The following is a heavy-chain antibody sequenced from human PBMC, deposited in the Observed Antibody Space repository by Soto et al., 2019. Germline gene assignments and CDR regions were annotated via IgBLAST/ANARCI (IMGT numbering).Heavy chain of an antibody. J-gene: IGHJ5*02. CDR3: ARVRSGSYDWFDP. D-gene: IGHD3-10*01. CDR1: GFTFTNYW. CDR2: INPDGSRT. Sequence: GGSLRLSCAASGFTFTNYWMHWVRQAPGKGLMWVSRINPDGSRTTYADSVKGRFAIFRDNAKNTLYLQMNSLRAEDTAVYYCARVRSGSYDWFDPWGQGTLVTVSS. V-gene: IGHV3-74*01.